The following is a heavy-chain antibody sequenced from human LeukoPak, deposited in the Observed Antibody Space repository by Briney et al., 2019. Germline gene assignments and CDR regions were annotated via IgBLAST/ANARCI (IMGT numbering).Heavy chain of an antibody. V-gene: IGHV3-64*01. Sequence: GGSLRLSCAASGSTFSSYAMHWVRQAPGKGLEYVSAISSNGGSTYYANSVKGRFTISRDNSKNTLYLQMGSLRAEDMAVYYCARDPSSGYYLYFDYWGQGTLLTVSS. CDR2: ISSNGGST. CDR1: GSTFSSYA. D-gene: IGHD3-22*01. J-gene: IGHJ4*02. CDR3: ARDPSSGYYLYFDY.